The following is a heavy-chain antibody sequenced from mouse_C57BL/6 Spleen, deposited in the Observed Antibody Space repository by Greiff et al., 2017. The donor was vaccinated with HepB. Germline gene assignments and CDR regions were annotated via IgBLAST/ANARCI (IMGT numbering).Heavy chain of an antibody. CDR2: IYPGDGDT. V-gene: IGHV1-82*01. J-gene: IGHJ2*01. CDR1: GYAFSSSW. CDR3: ARLTTVVGDYFDY. D-gene: IGHD1-1*01. Sequence: QVQLQQSGPELVKPGASVKISCKASGYAFSSSWMNWVKQRPGKGLEWIGRIYPGDGDTNYNGKFKGKATLTADKSSSTAYMQLSSLTSEDSAVYFCARLTTVVGDYFDYWGQGTTLTVSS.